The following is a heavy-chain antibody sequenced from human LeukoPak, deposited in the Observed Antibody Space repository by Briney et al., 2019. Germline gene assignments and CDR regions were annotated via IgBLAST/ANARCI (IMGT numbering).Heavy chain of an antibody. CDR1: GFTFSNAW. CDR2: IKSKTDGGTT. CDR3: TAVPIVVVPAAMINYFDY. Sequence: GGSLRLSCAASGFTFSNAWMSWVRQAPGKGLEWVGRIKSKTDGGTTDYAAPVKGRFTISRDDSKNTLYLQMNSLKTEDTAVYYCTAVPIVVVPAAMINYFDYWGQGTLVTVSS. D-gene: IGHD2-2*01. J-gene: IGHJ4*02. V-gene: IGHV3-15*01.